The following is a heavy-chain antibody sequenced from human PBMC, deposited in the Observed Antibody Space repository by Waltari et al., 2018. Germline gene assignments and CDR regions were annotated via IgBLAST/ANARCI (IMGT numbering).Heavy chain of an antibody. CDR2: INHSGST. CDR1: GGSFSGYF. J-gene: IGHJ3*02. Sequence: VQLQQWGAGLLKPSETLSLTCAVYGGSFSGYFWSWIRQPPGKGLEWIGEINHSGSTNYNPSLKSRVTISVDTTKNQFSLKLSSVTAADTAVYYCARARVVVIISHDAFDIWGQGTMVTVSS. D-gene: IGHD3-22*01. V-gene: IGHV4-34*01. CDR3: ARARVVVIISHDAFDI.